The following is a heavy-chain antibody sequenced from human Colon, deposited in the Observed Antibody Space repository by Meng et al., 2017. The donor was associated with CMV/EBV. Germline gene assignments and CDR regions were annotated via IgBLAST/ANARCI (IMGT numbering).Heavy chain of an antibody. D-gene: IGHD1-26*01. CDR1: GFTFDDHA. CDR2: ITWNSETI. J-gene: IGHJ6*02. Sequence: GGSLRLSCAASGFTFDDHAMHWVRQVPVKGPEWVAVITWNSETIAYGVSVKGRFTVSRDNAKTALYLQMNSLRSEDTALYYCAKDVGANFFYGLDVWGQGTTVTVSS. CDR3: AKDVGANFFYGLDV. V-gene: IGHV3-9*01.